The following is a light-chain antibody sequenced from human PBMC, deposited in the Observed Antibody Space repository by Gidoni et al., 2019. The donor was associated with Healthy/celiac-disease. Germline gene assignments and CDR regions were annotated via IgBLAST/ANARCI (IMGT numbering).Light chain of an antibody. CDR3: QQSYSTPRT. Sequence: DIQMTQSPSSLSASVGDRVTITCRASQSISSYLNWYQQNPGKAPKLLIYAASSLQSGVPSRFSGSGSGTDFTFTISSLQPEDFATYYCQQSYSTPRTFGQGTKVEIK. V-gene: IGKV1-39*01. CDR2: AAS. J-gene: IGKJ1*01. CDR1: QSISSY.